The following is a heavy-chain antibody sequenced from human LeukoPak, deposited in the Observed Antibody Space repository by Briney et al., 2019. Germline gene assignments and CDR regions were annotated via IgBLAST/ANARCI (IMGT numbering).Heavy chain of an antibody. CDR3: ATQDYGDYYY. Sequence: ASVKVSCKASGGAFSSYAISWVRQAPGQGLEWMGRIIPILGIANYAQKFQGRVTITADKSTSTAYMELSSLRSEDTAVYYCATQDYGDYYYWGQGTLVTVSS. J-gene: IGHJ4*02. D-gene: IGHD4-17*01. CDR2: IIPILGIA. V-gene: IGHV1-69*04. CDR1: GGAFSSYA.